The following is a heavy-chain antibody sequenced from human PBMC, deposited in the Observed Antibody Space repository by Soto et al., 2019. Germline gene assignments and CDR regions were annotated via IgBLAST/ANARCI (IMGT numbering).Heavy chain of an antibody. CDR3: ARSSTPVTTLNWFDP. D-gene: IGHD4-17*01. V-gene: IGHV3-48*01. J-gene: IGHJ5*02. Sequence: EVQLVESGGGLVQPGGSLRLSCEASGFTFNSYSMNWVRQAPGKGLEWVSYISTSGSTIYYADSVKGRFTISRDNAKNSLYLQMSSLRAEDTAVYYCARSSTPVTTLNWFDPWGQGTLVTVSS. CDR2: ISTSGSTI. CDR1: GFTFNSYS.